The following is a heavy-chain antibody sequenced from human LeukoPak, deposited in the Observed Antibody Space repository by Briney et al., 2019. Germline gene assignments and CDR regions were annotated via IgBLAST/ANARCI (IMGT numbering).Heavy chain of an antibody. CDR3: GRDIPPYFLGYFDY. D-gene: IGHD3-3*01. Sequence: AAVQVSCMASVYTFPSYGISWVRPAPAQGGEWMGWISAYDGNPNQAQKLQGSVTITTDTSTSTAHMELRSRRPGDTAVYCCGRDIPPYFLGYFDYWGQGTLVTVSS. CDR2: ISAYDGNP. J-gene: IGHJ4*02. CDR1: VYTFPSYG. V-gene: IGHV1-18*01.